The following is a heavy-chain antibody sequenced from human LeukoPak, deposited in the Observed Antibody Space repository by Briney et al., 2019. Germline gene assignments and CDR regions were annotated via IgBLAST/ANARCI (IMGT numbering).Heavy chain of an antibody. Sequence: GGSLGLSCAASGFTFSSYWMSWVRQAPGKGLEWVANIKQDGSEKYYVDSVKGRFTISRDNAKNSLYLQMNSLRAEDTAVYYCARDISFGRHYDFWSGPQHYFDYWGQGTLVTVSS. CDR1: GFTFSSYW. V-gene: IGHV3-7*01. D-gene: IGHD3-3*01. J-gene: IGHJ4*02. CDR3: ARDISFGRHYDFWSGPQHYFDY. CDR2: IKQDGSEK.